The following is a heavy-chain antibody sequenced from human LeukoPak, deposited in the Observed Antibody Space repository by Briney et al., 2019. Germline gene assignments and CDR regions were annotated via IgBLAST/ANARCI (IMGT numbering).Heavy chain of an antibody. CDR1: GFTFSGSA. V-gene: IGHV3-73*01. J-gene: IGHJ4*02. CDR3: TYDFWSGNPPRYFEY. CDR2: IRSKANSYAT. D-gene: IGHD3-3*01. Sequence: PGGSLRLSCAASGFTFSGSAMHWVRQASGKGLEWVGRIRSKANSYATAYAASVKGRFTISRDDSKNTAYLQMNSLKTEDTAVYCCTYDFWSGNPPRYFEYWGQGTLVTVSS.